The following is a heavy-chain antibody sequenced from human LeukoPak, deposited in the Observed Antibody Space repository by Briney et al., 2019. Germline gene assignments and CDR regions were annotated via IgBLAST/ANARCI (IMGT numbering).Heavy chain of an antibody. Sequence: PSETLSLTCAVYGGSFSGYYWSWIRQPPGKGLEWIGEINHMGSTNYNPSLKSRVTISVDTSKNQFSLKLSSVTAADTAVYYCARRRMGYDILTGYFLYFDYWGQGTLVTVSS. CDR3: ARRRMGYDILTGYFLYFDY. D-gene: IGHD3-9*01. J-gene: IGHJ4*02. CDR1: GGSFSGYY. V-gene: IGHV4-34*01. CDR2: INHMGST.